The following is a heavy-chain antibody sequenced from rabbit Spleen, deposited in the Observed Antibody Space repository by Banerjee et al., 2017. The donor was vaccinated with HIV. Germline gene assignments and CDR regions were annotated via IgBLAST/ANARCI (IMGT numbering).Heavy chain of an antibody. V-gene: IGHV1S43*01. CDR1: GFSLSRDYW. D-gene: IGHD8-1*01. J-gene: IGHJ4*01. CDR3: ATNAAVISYLPL. Sequence: QEQLEESGGGLVKPEGSLTLTCTASGFSLSRDYWICWVRQAPGKGLEWIACIDGGGATWYASWVNGRFTISRSTSLNTVDLKLTNLTAADTATYFCATNAAVISYLPLWGPGTLVTVS. CDR2: IDGGGAT.